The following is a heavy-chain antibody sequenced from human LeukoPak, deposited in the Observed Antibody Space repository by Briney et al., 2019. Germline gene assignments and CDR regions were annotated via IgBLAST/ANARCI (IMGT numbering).Heavy chain of an antibody. D-gene: IGHD2-2*01. CDR3: ARQLLGYCSSTSCYLGSGFDY. CDR2: INHSGST. J-gene: IGHJ4*02. CDR1: GGSFSGYY. Sequence: PSETLSLTCAVYGGSFSGYYWSWIRQPPGKGLEWIEEINHSGSTNYNPSLKSRVTISVDTSKNQFSLKLSSVTAADTAVYYCARQLLGYCSSTSCYLGSGFDYWGQGTLVTVSS. V-gene: IGHV4-34*01.